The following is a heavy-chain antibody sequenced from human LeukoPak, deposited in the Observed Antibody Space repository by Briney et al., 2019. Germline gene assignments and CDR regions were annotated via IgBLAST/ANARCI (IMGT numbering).Heavy chain of an antibody. V-gene: IGHV4-4*02. CDR1: GGSISSSNW. Sequence: PSETLSLTCAVSGGSISSSNWWSWVRQPPGKGLEWIGEIYHSGSTNYNPSLKSRVTISVDKSKNQFSLKLSSVTAADTAVYYCARGEYYYGSGNPGAFDIWGQGTMVTVSS. CDR2: IYHSGST. J-gene: IGHJ3*02. CDR3: ARGEYYYGSGNPGAFDI. D-gene: IGHD3-10*01.